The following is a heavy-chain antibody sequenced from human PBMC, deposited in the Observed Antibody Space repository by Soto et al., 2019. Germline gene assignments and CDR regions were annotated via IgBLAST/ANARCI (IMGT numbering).Heavy chain of an antibody. CDR3: VRGDGDYHDGNGYLGRH. CDR2: ISSSSSYI. V-gene: IGHV3-21*01. CDR1: RITVSSND. D-gene: IGHD3-22*01. Sequence: GGSLRLSCAASRITVSSNDMSWVRQAPGKGLEWVSSISSSSSYIYYADSVKGRFTISRDNAENTLYLQMNSLRVEDTAVYYCVRGDGDYHDGNGYLGRHWGQGTLVTVSS. J-gene: IGHJ4*02.